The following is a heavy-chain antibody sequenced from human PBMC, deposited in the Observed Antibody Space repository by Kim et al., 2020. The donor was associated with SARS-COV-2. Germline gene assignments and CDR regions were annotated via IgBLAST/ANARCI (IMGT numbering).Heavy chain of an antibody. CDR2: VYHSGST. Sequence: SETLSLTCAVSGGSISSSNWWSWVRQPPGKGLEWIGEVYHSGSTHYNPSLKTRVIMSVDKSKNQLFLNVSSVTAADTAVYYCAVNYNFWTGNYRFDYWGQGTLVTVSS. V-gene: IGHV4-4*02. J-gene: IGHJ4*02. CDR1: GGSISSSNW. D-gene: IGHD3-3*01. CDR3: AVNYNFWTGNYRFDY.